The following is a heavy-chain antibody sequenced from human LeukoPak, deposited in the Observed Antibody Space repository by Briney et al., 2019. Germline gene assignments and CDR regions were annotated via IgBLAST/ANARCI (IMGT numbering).Heavy chain of an antibody. J-gene: IGHJ6*02. D-gene: IGHD2-2*01. CDR3: ARGYCSSTGCYFWGYYYGMDV. Sequence: PSETLSLTCAVYGGSFSGYYWSWIRQPPGKGLEWIGEINHSGSTNYNPSPKSRVAISVDTSKNQFSLKLSSVTAADTAVYYCARGYCSSTGCYFWGYYYGMDVWGQGTTVTVSS. V-gene: IGHV4-34*01. CDR2: INHSGST. CDR1: GGSFSGYY.